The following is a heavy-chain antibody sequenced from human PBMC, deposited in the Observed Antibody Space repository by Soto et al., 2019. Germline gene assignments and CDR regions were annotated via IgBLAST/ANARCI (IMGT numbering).Heavy chain of an antibody. CDR1: GFTFSSYG. D-gene: IGHD6-19*01. CDR2: ISYDGSNE. CDR3: AKGLRGSSGWCHHDY. V-gene: IGHV3-30*18. Sequence: QVQLVESGGGVVQPGRSLRLSCAASGFTFSSYGMYWVRQAPGKGLEWVAVISYDGSNEYYADSVQGRFTISRDNSKNTLFMQMNSLRAEDTAVYYCAKGLRGSSGWCHHDYWGQGSLVTVSS. J-gene: IGHJ4*02.